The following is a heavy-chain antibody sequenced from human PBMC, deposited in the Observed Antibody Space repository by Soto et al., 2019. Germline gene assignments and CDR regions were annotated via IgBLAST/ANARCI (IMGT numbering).Heavy chain of an antibody. V-gene: IGHV4-31*03. Sequence: SETLSLTCTVSGGSISSGGYYWRWIRQHPGKGLEWIGYIYYSGSTYYNPSLKSRVTISVDTSKNQFSLKLSSVTAADTAVYYCARGTGTVTTRLFDYWGQGTLVTVSS. CDR3: ARGTGTVTTRLFDY. CDR1: GGSISSGGYY. CDR2: IYYSGST. D-gene: IGHD4-17*01. J-gene: IGHJ4*02.